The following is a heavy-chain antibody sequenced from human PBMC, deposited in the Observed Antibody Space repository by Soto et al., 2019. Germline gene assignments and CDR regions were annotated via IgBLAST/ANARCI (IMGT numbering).Heavy chain of an antibody. CDR2: ISWNSGNI. J-gene: IGHJ4*02. CDR1: GFTFDDYA. Sequence: EVQLEESGGALVQPGRSLRLSCAASGFTFDDYAMHWVRQVLGKGLEWVSSISWNSGNIGYADSVKGRFTTSRDNAKNSLYLQMNSLRPEDTALYYCVRSKGGYSYGTPFAYWRQGTLVTVSS. V-gene: IGHV3-9*01. CDR3: VRSKGGYSYGTPFAY. D-gene: IGHD5-18*01.